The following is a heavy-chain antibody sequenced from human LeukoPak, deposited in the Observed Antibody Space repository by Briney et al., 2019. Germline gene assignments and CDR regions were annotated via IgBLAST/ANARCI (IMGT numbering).Heavy chain of an antibody. CDR2: IYPGDSDT. J-gene: IGHJ5*02. V-gene: IGHV5-51*01. Sequence: GESLKISCKGSGYSFTSYWIGWVRQMPGKGLEWMGIIYPGDSDTRYSPSFQGQVTISADKSISTAYLQWSSLKASDTAMYYCARLLVVAGTSPSGWFDPWGQGTLVTVSS. CDR1: GYSFTSYW. CDR3: ARLLVVAGTSPSGWFDP. D-gene: IGHD6-19*01.